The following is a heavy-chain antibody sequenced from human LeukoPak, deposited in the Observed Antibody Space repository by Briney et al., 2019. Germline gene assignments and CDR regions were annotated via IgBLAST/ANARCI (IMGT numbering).Heavy chain of an antibody. CDR1: GFTFSGHG. D-gene: IGHD3-10*01. J-gene: IGHJ4*02. CDR2: IDTGSRAI. Sequence: GGSLRLSCAASGFTFSGHGMNWVRQAPGKGLEWVSYIDTGSRAIYYADSVRGRFTISRDNAKNSLYLQMNSLRDEDTAPYFCARANSLMVRGVITYFDSWGQGTLVTVSS. CDR3: ARANSLMVRGVITYFDS. V-gene: IGHV3-48*02.